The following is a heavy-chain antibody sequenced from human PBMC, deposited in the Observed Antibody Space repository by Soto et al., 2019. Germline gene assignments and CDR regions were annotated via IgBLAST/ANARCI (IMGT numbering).Heavy chain of an antibody. CDR3: ARVVPGAEAWFGP. V-gene: IGHV1-18*01. J-gene: IGHJ5*02. CDR1: GYTFSNYG. Sequence: ASVKVSCKTSGYTFSNYGSTWARQAPGQPLEWLGWISLYSDGTNYAQKFQGRVSMTTDTSTTTAYMELRSLRSDDTAVYYCARVVPGAEAWFGPWGQGTLVTGSS. CDR2: ISLYSDGT. D-gene: IGHD2-2*01.